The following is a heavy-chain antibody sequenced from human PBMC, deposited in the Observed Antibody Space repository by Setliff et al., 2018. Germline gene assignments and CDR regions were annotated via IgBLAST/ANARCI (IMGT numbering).Heavy chain of an antibody. Sequence: GGSLRLSCAASGFTFSSYWMSWVRQAPGEGLEWVANIKQAGSEKYYVDSVKGRFTISRDNAKNSLYLEMNSLRAEGPAVYYCAGRYYYDSSGYYSKRATFGYWGQGTLVTVSS. CDR3: AGRYYYDSSGYYSKRATFGY. CDR2: IKQAGSEK. J-gene: IGHJ4*02. V-gene: IGHV3-7*01. D-gene: IGHD3-22*01. CDR1: GFTFSSYW.